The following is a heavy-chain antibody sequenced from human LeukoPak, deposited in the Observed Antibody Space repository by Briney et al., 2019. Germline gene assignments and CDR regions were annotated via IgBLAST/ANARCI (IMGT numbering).Heavy chain of an antibody. V-gene: IGHV1-69*13. CDR2: IIPIFGTA. D-gene: IGHD1-26*01. CDR3: ATEYSGSYYEFGYFDY. J-gene: IGHJ4*02. CDR1: GGTFSSYA. Sequence: SVKVSCKASGGTFSSYAISWLRQAPGQGLEWMGGIIPIFGTANYAQKFQGRVTITADESTSTAYMELSSLRSEDTAVYYCATEYSGSYYEFGYFDYWGQGTLVTVSS.